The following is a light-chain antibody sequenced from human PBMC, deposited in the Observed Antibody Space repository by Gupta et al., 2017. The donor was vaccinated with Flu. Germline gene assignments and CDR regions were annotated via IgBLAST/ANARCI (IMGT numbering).Light chain of an antibody. CDR3: QSYDSSLSVV. J-gene: IGLJ2*01. CDR2: GNS. CDR1: SSNIGAGYD. V-gene: IGLV1-40*01. Sequence: QSVLTQPPSVSGAPGQRVTISCTGSSSNIGAGYDVHWYHQPPGTAPKLLIYGNSNRPSGVPDRFSGSKSGTSASLAITGLQAEDEADYYCQSYDSSLSVVFGGGTKLTVL.